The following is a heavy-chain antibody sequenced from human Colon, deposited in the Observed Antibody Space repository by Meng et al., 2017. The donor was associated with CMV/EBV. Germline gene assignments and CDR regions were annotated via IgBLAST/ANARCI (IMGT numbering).Heavy chain of an antibody. Sequence: RLSCAASGFTFRDKYMSWIRQARGRGLEWISYISSSSATIYYADSVKGRFTISRDNAKQTLYLEMNNLRAEDTAVYYCASRYSYVGFWGHGTLVTVSS. V-gene: IGHV3-11*01. D-gene: IGHD5-12*01. CDR1: GFTFRDKY. CDR2: ISSSSATI. J-gene: IGHJ4*01. CDR3: ASRYSYVGF.